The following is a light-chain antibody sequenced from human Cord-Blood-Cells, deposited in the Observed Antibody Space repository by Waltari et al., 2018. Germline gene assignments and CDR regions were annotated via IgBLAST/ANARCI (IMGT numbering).Light chain of an antibody. Sequence: SSDLPQDPAVPVALGQTFRIPCQGASLRTFYASWYQQKPGQAPVLVIYGKNNRPSGIPDRFSGSSSGNTASLTITGAQAEDEADYYCNSRDSSGNHVVFGGGTKLTVL. CDR2: GKN. CDR1: SLRTFY. J-gene: IGLJ2*01. V-gene: IGLV3-19*01. CDR3: NSRDSSGNHVV.